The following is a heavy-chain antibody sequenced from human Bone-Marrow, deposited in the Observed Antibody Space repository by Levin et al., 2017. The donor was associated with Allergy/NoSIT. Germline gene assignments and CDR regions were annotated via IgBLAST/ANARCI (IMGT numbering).Heavy chain of an antibody. V-gene: IGHV3-7*04. Sequence: GGSLRLSCAVSGFTFDSRWMSWVRQGPGKGLEWVASIGKDGSDKHYVDSVKGRFTISRDNAKNSLFLQMNSLRVEDTGVYYCARSGRSGDYNGQYYHMGVWGRGTTVTVSS. CDR2: IGKDGSDK. CDR1: GFTFDSRW. CDR3: ARSGRSGDYNGQYYHMGV. D-gene: IGHD2-21*02. J-gene: IGHJ6*03.